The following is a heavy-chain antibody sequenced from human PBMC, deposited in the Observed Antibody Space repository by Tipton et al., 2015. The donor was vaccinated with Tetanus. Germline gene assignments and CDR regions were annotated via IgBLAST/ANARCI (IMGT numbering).Heavy chain of an antibody. V-gene: IGHV3-23*01. J-gene: IGHJ4*02. CDR1: GFTFSSYA. CDR3: AKDKRIVGATWSYFDY. CDR2: ISGGGGST. D-gene: IGHD1-26*01. Sequence: SLRLSCAASGFTFSSYAMGWVRQAPGKGLEWVSGISGGGGSTYYADSVKGRFTISRDNPKNTLYLQMNSLRAEDRAVYYCAKDKRIVGATWSYFDYWGQGTLVTVSS.